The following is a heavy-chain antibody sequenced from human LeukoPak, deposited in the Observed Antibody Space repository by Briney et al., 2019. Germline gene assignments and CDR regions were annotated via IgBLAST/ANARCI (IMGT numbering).Heavy chain of an antibody. D-gene: IGHD6-13*01. CDR1: GYTFSDYY. CDR2: MNPYSGNT. Sequence: ASVTVSCKASGYTFSDYYLHWVRQATGQGLEWMGWMNPYSGNTGYAQNFQGRITITRNTSVSTAYMELSSLRSEDTAVYYCARTQQLVLRSPLDPWGQGTLVTVSS. J-gene: IGHJ5*02. V-gene: IGHV1-8*03. CDR3: ARTQQLVLRSPLDP.